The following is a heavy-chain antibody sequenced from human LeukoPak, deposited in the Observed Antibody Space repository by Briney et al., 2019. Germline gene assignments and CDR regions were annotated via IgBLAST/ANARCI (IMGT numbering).Heavy chain of an antibody. D-gene: IGHD3-3*01. CDR2: IYYSGST. J-gene: IGHJ5*02. CDR1: GDSISTGGYY. Sequence: PSETLSLTCTVSGDSISTGGYYWTWIRQHPRKGLEWIGYIYYSGSTDYNPSLRSRLNISIDTSKNQFSLKLTSVTAADTAVYYCARGDYYDGGGRNWFDPWGQGTLVTVSP. V-gene: IGHV4-31*03. CDR3: ARGDYYDGGGRNWFDP.